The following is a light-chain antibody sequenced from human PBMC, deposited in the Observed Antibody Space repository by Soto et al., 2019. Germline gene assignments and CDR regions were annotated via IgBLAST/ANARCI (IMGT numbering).Light chain of an antibody. Sequence: EIVLTQSPATLSLSPGERATLSCRASQSVSSYLAWYQQKPGQAPRLLIYDASNRATGIPARFSGSGSGTDFTLTISSLEPEDFAVYYCQQRSNWPLMYTFGQETKLEIK. V-gene: IGKV3-11*01. CDR2: DAS. J-gene: IGKJ2*01. CDR3: QQRSNWPLMYT. CDR1: QSVSSY.